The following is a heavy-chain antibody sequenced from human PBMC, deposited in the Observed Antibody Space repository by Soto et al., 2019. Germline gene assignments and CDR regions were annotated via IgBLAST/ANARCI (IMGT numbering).Heavy chain of an antibody. CDR3: AKEWELPGYFDY. V-gene: IGHV3-30*18. CDR2: ISYDGSNK. D-gene: IGHD1-26*01. Sequence: GGSLRLSCAASGFTFSNYAMHWVRQAPGKGLEWVTVISYDGSNKYYADSVRGRFTISRDNSKNTLYLQLNSLRADDTAVYYCAKEWELPGYFDYWGQGTLVTVSS. CDR1: GFTFSNYA. J-gene: IGHJ4*02.